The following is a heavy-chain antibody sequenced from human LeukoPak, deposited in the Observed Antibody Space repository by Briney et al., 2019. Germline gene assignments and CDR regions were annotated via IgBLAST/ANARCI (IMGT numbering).Heavy chain of an antibody. Sequence: TGGSLRLTCAASGFTFSSYGMHWVRQAPGKGLEWVAVISYDVSNKYYADSVKGRFTISRDNSKNTLYLQMNSLRVEDTAVYYCAKDLTMYYDYFWGNYRYSGCDFWGQGTLVTVSS. CDR3: AKDLTMYYDYFWGNYRYSGCDF. V-gene: IGHV3-30*18. CDR1: GFTFSSYG. J-gene: IGHJ4*02. CDR2: ISYDVSNK. D-gene: IGHD3-16*02.